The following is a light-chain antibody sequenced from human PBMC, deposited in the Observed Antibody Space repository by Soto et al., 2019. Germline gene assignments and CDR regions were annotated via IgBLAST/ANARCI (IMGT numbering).Light chain of an antibody. CDR3: HQFGFSHT. V-gene: IGKV1-5*03. CDR1: QTISNW. CDR2: KAS. J-gene: IGKJ4*01. Sequence: DIQMTQSPSTLSASVGDRVTITCRASQTISNWLAWYQQKPGKAPKLLIYKASTLESGVPSRFSGTGSGTEFPLTISSLQHDDSATYYCHQFGFSHTFGGGTKVEIK.